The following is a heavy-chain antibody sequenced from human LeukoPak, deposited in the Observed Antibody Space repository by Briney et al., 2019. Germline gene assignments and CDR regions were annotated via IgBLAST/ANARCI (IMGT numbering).Heavy chain of an antibody. CDR3: ARGDRDPSRPDY. V-gene: IGHV4-59*01. Sequence: SETLSLTCTVSGGSISTYYWSWIRQPPGKGLEWIGYVYYTGSTNSNPSLKSRVTISVDTSKNQVSLKLTSVTAADTAVYYCARGDRDPSRPDYWGQGTLVTVSS. J-gene: IGHJ4*02. CDR1: GGSISTYY. CDR2: VYYTGST. D-gene: IGHD1-26*01.